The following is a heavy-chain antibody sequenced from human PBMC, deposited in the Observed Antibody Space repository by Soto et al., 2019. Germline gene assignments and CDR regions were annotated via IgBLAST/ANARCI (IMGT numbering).Heavy chain of an antibody. D-gene: IGHD3-22*01. CDR2: ISSSSSYI. CDR3: ARGLYYYDSSGYYSP. Sequence: GGSLRLSCAASGFTFSSYSMNWVRQTPGKGLEWVSSISSSSSYIYYADSVKGRFTISRDNAKNSLYLQMNSLRAEDTAVYYCARGLYYYDSSGYYSPWGQGTLVTVSS. CDR1: GFTFSSYS. J-gene: IGHJ5*02. V-gene: IGHV3-21*01.